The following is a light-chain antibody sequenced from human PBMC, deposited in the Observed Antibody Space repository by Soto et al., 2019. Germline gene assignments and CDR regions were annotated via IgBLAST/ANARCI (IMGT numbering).Light chain of an antibody. CDR2: EVS. CDR3: SSYTRSSTLV. CDR1: SSDVGSYNR. J-gene: IGLJ2*01. V-gene: IGLV2-18*02. Sequence: QSALTQPPSVSGSPGQSVTISCTGTSSDVGSYNRVSWYQQPPGTAPNLMIYEVSNRPSGVPDRVSGSKSGNTASLTISGLQAEDEADYYCSSYTRSSTLVFGGGTKLTVL.